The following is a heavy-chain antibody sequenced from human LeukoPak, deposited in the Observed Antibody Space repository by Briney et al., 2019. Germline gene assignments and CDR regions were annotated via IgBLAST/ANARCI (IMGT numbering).Heavy chain of an antibody. CDR2: ISGSGGTT. J-gene: IGHJ3*02. CDR3: AKAFRYCSGGSCYEFVFYSRGHDAFDI. V-gene: IGHV3-23*01. Sequence: GGSLRLSCAASGFTFSSYAMSWVRQAPGKGLEWVSAISGSGGTTLYAVSVKGRFPISRDNSKNTLYLQMSSLRAEDTAVYYCAKAFRYCSGGSCYEFVFYSRGHDAFDIWGQGTMVTVSS. CDR1: GFTFSSYA. D-gene: IGHD2-15*01.